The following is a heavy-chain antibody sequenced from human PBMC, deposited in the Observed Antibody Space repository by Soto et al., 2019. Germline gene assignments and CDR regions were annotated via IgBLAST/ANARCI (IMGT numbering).Heavy chain of an antibody. CDR1: GGSISSSSYY. CDR3: ASDLLXCTNFQGWCYYYYGMDV. Sequence: SETLSLTCTVSGGSISSSSYYWGWIRQPPGKGLEWIGSIYYSGSTYYNPSLKSRVTISVDTSKNQFSLKLSSVTAADTAVYYCASDLLXCTNFQGWCYYYYGMDVRGQGTTVTVSS. V-gene: IGHV4-39*01. CDR2: IYYSGST. J-gene: IGHJ6*02. D-gene: IGHD2-8*01.